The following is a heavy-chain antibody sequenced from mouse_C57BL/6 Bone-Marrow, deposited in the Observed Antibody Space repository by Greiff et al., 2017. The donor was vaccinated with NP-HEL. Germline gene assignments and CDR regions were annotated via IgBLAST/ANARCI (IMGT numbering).Heavy chain of an antibody. CDR2: INPNNGGT. J-gene: IGHJ4*01. Sequence: EVKLQQSGPELVKPGASVKIPCKASGYTFTDYNMDWVKQSHGKSLEWIGDINPNNGGTFYNQKFKGKATLTVNKSSSTAYMELRSLTSEDTAVYYCARRGGLLSLYAMDYWGQGTSVTVSS. D-gene: IGHD2-3*01. V-gene: IGHV1-18*01. CDR3: ARRGGLLSLYAMDY. CDR1: GYTFTDYN.